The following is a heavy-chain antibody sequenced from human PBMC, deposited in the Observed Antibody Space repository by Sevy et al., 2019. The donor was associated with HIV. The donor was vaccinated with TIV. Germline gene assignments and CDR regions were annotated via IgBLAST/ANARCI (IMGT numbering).Heavy chain of an antibody. CDR3: ARDGGCSTTTCLLYFDS. CDR2: ISSRSTYI. Sequence: GGSLRLSCAASGFTFSNYYMNWVRQAPGKGLEWVSSISSRSTYIYYADSVKGRFTISRDKAKNSLYLQMNSLSPDDTAIYFCARDGGCSTTTCLLYFDSWGQGTLVTVSS. V-gene: IGHV3-21*06. D-gene: IGHD2-2*01. J-gene: IGHJ4*02. CDR1: GFTFSNYY.